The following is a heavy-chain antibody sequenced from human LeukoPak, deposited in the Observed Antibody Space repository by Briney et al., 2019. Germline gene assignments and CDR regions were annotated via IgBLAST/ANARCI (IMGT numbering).Heavy chain of an antibody. J-gene: IGHJ4*02. D-gene: IGHD2-8*02. CDR2: IYSGGAT. CDR1: GFIVSDDY. CDR3: ASGGKYCTGGACYGD. Sequence: GGSLRLSCAASGFIVSDDYISWVRQTPGKGLEWLSAIYSGGATFYADSVKGRFTISRDNSKNTVHLQMNSLRAEDTAVYYCASGGKYCTGGACYGDWGQGTLVTVSS. V-gene: IGHV3-53*01.